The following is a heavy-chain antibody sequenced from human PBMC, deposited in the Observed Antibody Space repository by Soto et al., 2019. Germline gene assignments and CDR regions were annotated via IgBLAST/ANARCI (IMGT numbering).Heavy chain of an antibody. V-gene: IGHV3-48*02. Sequence: GGSLRLSCAASGFSISSYSMNWVRQAPGKGLEWLSYISSSSFTIRYADSVKGRFTISRDNAENSLYLHMNGLRDEGTAVYYCAGGGGGETSYSYYGMDVGGQGTTVTGS. CDR1: GFSISSYS. J-gene: IGHJ6*02. CDR2: ISSSSFTI. D-gene: IGHD2-2*01. CDR3: AGGGGGETSYSYYGMDV.